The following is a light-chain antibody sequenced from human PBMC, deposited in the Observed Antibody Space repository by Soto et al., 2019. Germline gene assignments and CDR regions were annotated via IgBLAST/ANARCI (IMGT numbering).Light chain of an antibody. J-gene: IGKJ1*01. Sequence: EIVLTQSPGTLSLSPGERATLSCRASQSVSNNYLAWYQQKPGQAPRLLIYGSSNRATGIPDRFTGSGSGTYFTLTNNMLEPGDLAVYYCQQYGSSGTFGQGTKVEIK. CDR3: QQYGSSGT. CDR2: GSS. CDR1: QSVSNNY. V-gene: IGKV3-20*01.